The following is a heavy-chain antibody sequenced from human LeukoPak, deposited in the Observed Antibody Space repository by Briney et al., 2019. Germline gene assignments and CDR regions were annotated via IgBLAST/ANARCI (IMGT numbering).Heavy chain of an antibody. Sequence: SVKVSCKASGGTFSSYAISWVRQAPGQGLEWMGGIIPIFGTANYAQKFQGRVTITADEFTSTAYMELSSLRSEDTAVYYCARGFNYCSSTSCPFDYWGQGTLVTVSS. J-gene: IGHJ4*02. CDR1: GGTFSSYA. CDR2: IIPIFGTA. V-gene: IGHV1-69*13. D-gene: IGHD2-2*01. CDR3: ARGFNYCSSTSCPFDY.